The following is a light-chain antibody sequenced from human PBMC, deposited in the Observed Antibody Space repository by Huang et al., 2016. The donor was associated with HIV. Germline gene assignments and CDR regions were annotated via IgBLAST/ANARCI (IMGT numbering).Light chain of an antibody. CDR3: QQYHSSWT. Sequence: DIQMTQSPLSLSASVGDRVTITCRASQGIRNSLAWYQQKPGKAPKLLVYAASRLESGVPSWFSCSGSGTNFTLTSSSLQPEDFATYYCQQYHSSWTFGQGTKVEIK. CDR1: QGIRNS. CDR2: AAS. V-gene: IGKV1-NL1*01. J-gene: IGKJ1*01.